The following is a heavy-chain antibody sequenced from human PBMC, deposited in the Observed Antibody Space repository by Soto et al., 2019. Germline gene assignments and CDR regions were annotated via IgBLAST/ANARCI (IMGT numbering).Heavy chain of an antibody. D-gene: IGHD5-12*01. CDR3: ARDRPTTVSADL. J-gene: IGHJ3*01. CDR1: GFTFTDHS. Sequence: EVQLVESGGGLVQPGGSLRLSCTASGFTFTDHSMNWVRHAPGKGLEWLSYINDFSNAIHYADSVKGRFAMSRDNSKKSVFLQMNSLRVEDTGVYYCARDRPTTVSADLWGQGTVVTVSS. CDR2: INDFSNAI. V-gene: IGHV3-48*04.